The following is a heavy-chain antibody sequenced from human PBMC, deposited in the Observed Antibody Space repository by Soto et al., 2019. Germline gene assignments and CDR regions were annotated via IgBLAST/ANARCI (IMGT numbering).Heavy chain of an antibody. V-gene: IGHV4-59*01. J-gene: IGHJ4*02. CDR2: MYYSGST. CDR1: GGSISSYY. Sequence: SETLSLTCTVSGGSISSYYWSWVRQPPGKGLEWIGYMYYSGSTNYNPSLKSRVTMSVDTSKKRFSLKLASVTAADTAVYFCARGEPKSSTTGGFDYWGRGTLVTVSS. D-gene: IGHD4-17*01. CDR3: ARGEPKSSTTGGFDY.